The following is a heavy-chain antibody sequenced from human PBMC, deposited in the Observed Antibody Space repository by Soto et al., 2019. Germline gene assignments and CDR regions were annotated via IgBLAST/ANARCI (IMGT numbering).Heavy chain of an antibody. D-gene: IGHD4-17*01. Sequence: QVQLVESGGGLVKPGGSLRLSCVASGFTFRDHYMGWIRQAPGKGLEWVSHISPSGTTKYYADSVKGRFTISRDNAKNSLHLQMSSLRAEDTAVYYCARVPHHGDFGFSYWFDPWGQGTLVTVSS. CDR2: ISPSGTTK. J-gene: IGHJ5*02. CDR3: ARVPHHGDFGFSYWFDP. CDR1: GFTFRDHY. V-gene: IGHV3-11*01.